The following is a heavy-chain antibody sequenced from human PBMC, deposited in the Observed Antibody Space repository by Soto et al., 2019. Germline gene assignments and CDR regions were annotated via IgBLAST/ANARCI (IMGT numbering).Heavy chain of an antibody. V-gene: IGHV4-31*03. CDR3: ARDPGRYGYNWAFDF. Sequence: QVQLHESGPGLVKPSETLSLTCTISGDSLSSGSYYWTWIRQHPGQGLEWIGYVYSDGNTYYPPSLQSRVSITLHTTKSQFSLNLRSVSDADTAVYYCARDPGRYGYNWAFDFWGRGTLVSVSS. CDR1: GDSLSSGSYY. CDR2: VYSDGNT. J-gene: IGHJ4*02. D-gene: IGHD1-1*01.